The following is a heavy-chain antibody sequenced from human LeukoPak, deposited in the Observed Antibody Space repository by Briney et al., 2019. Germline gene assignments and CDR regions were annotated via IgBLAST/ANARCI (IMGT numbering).Heavy chain of an antibody. J-gene: IGHJ4*02. CDR2: INAGNGNT. D-gene: IGHD2-15*01. Sequence: ASVKVSCKASGYTFTSYAMHWVRQAPGQRLEWMGRINAGNGNTKYSQKFQGRVTITRDTSASTAYMELNSLRSEDTAVYYCASDCSDGSCYFDYWAREPWSSSPQ. CDR3: ASDCSDGSCYFDY. CDR1: GYTFTSYA. V-gene: IGHV1-3*01.